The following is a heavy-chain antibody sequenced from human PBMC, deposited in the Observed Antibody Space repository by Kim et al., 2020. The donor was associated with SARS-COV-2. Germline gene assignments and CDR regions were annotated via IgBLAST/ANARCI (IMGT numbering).Heavy chain of an antibody. D-gene: IGHD1-26*01. J-gene: IGHJ4*02. Sequence: YYADSVKGRFTISRDNSKTTLYLQMNSLRAEDTAVYYCARDLVGATGGDYWGQGTLVTVSS. V-gene: IGHV3-53*01. CDR3: ARDLVGATGGDY.